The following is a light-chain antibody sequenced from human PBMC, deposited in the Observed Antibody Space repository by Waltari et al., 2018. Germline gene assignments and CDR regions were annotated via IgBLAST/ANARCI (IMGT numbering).Light chain of an antibody. Sequence: TISCSGSSSNIGSNYVFWYQQFPGTAPRLLIYRNDQRPSGVPERFSGSKSGTSASLAINGLRYEDEADYYCAAWDGGLKVRLFGGGTKLTVL. CDR2: RND. CDR3: AAWDGGLKVRL. CDR1: SSNIGSNY. J-gene: IGLJ3*02. V-gene: IGLV1-47*01.